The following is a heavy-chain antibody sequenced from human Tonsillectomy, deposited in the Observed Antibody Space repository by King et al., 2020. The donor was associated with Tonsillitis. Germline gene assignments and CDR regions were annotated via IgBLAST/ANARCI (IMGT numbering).Heavy chain of an antibody. CDR3: ARHRRENPYFYF. CDR2: IIPIFGTT. J-gene: IGHJ4*02. Sequence: QLVQSGAEVKKPGSSVKVSCKASGDTFNNYSITWVRQAPGQGLEWMGRIIPIFGTTNYAQKFQDRVTITADESTTTAYMVLRNLRAEDTAVYYCARHRRENPYFYFWGQGMLVTSSS. V-gene: IGHV1-69*18. CDR1: GDTFNNYS.